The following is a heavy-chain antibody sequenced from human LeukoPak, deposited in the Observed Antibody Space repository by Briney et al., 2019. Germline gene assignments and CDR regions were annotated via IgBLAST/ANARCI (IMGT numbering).Heavy chain of an antibody. CDR2: INPKNGGT. Sequence: VASVRVSCKLSGNNIIDYYINWMRQAPGQGLEWMGWINPKNGGTKYAQTFQGRVTMTWDTSISTAYMELSRLTSDDTAVYYCARDVPILDTDGYDAFDIWGQGTLVPVSS. CDR3: ARDVPILDTDGYDAFDI. CDR1: GNNIIDYY. J-gene: IGHJ3*02. V-gene: IGHV1-2*02. D-gene: IGHD5-24*01.